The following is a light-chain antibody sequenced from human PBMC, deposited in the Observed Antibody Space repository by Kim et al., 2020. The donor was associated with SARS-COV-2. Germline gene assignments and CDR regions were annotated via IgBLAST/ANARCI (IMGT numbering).Light chain of an antibody. CDR1: QNVNSD. CDR2: AAS. V-gene: IGKV3D-15*01. Sequence: VSPGEGATLSCRASQNVNSDLAWYQQTSGQSPRLLIYAASTRATGVPARFSGSGFGTEFTLTISSLQSEDFAVYFCQQYHHWPPVTFGGGTKLEI. J-gene: IGKJ4*01. CDR3: QQYHHWPPVT.